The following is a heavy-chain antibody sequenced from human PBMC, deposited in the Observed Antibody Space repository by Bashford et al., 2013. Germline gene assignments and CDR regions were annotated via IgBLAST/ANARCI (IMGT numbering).Heavy chain of an antibody. J-gene: IGHJ4*02. D-gene: IGHD7-27*01. CDR3: GRELGSVDY. CDR2: ISGSGGST. V-gene: IGHV3-23*01. Sequence: VRQAPGKGLEWVSAISGSGGSTYYADSVRGRFTISRDNPKNSVYLQMKNLRAEDTAMYYCGRELGSVDYWGQGTLVTVSS.